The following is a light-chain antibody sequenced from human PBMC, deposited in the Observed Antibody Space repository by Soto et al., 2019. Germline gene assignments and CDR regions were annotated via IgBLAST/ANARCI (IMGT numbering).Light chain of an antibody. CDR1: QSVSRNY. V-gene: IGKV3-20*01. Sequence: EIVLTQSPGTLSLSPGERATLSCRASQSVSRNYLAWYQQKPGQAPRLLIYGASSRATGTPDRFSGSGSGTDFTLTISRLEPEDFAVYYCQQYDSSPITFGQGTRLEIK. CDR2: GAS. J-gene: IGKJ5*01. CDR3: QQYDSSPIT.